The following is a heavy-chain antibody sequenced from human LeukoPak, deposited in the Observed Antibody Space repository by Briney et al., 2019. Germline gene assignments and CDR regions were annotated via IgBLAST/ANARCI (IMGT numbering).Heavy chain of an antibody. CDR2: FYPEDGET. D-gene: IGHD3-10*01. Sequence: ASVKVSCKVSGYTLTELSMHWVRQAPGKGLEWMRGFYPEDGETIYAQKFQGRVTMTEDTSTDTAYMELSSLRSEDTAVYYCATPITMVRGVGYWFDPWGQGTLVTVSS. J-gene: IGHJ5*02. V-gene: IGHV1-24*01. CDR1: GYTLTELS. CDR3: ATPITMVRGVGYWFDP.